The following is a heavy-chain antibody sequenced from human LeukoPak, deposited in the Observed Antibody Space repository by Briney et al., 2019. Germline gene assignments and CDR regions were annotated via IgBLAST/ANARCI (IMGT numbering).Heavy chain of an antibody. V-gene: IGHV5-51*01. D-gene: IGHD3-10*01. CDR3: ARLVTMVRGVIRSWFDP. Sequence: GESLKISCKGSGYRFTSYWIGWVRQMPGKGLEWMGIIYPVDSDTRYSPSFQGQVTISADKSISTAYLQCSSLKASDTAMYYCARLVTMVRGVIRSWFDPWGQGTLVTVSS. CDR1: GYRFTSYW. CDR2: IYPVDSDT. J-gene: IGHJ5*02.